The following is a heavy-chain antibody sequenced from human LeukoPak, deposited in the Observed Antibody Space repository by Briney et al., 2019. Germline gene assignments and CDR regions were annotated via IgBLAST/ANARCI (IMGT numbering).Heavy chain of an antibody. J-gene: IGHJ4*02. CDR2: ISYDGSNK. V-gene: IGHV3-30*18. D-gene: IGHD3-22*01. CDR3: AKDLVDYDSSGYYPPLDY. CDR1: GFTFSSYG. Sequence: PGGSLRLSCAASGFTFSSYGMHWVRPAPGKGLEWLAVISYDGSNKYYADSVKGRFTISRDNSKNTLYLQMNSLRAEDTAVYYCAKDLVDYDSSGYYPPLDYWGQGTLVTVSS.